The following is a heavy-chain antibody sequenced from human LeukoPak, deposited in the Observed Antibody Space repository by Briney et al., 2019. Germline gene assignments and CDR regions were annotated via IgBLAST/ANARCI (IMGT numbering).Heavy chain of an antibody. D-gene: IGHD3/OR15-3a*01. J-gene: IGHJ5*02. CDR2: IRNDETEI. CDR3: AKQGWTDGTWGWFDP. Sequence: GGSLRLSCAAPGFPFNAYNIHWIRQAPGRGLEWVSFIRNDETEIHYADFAKGRFTISRDNSRNTLYVQMNSLRAEDTAVYYCAKQGWTDGTWGWFDPWGQGTLVTVSS. V-gene: IGHV3-30*02. CDR1: GFPFNAYN.